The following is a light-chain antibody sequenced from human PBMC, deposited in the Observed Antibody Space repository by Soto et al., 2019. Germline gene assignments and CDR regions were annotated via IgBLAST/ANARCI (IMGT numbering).Light chain of an antibody. V-gene: IGLV2-23*02. J-gene: IGLJ2*01. CDR2: EVS. CDR1: SSDVGSYNL. CDR3: CSYAGSSTVRV. Sequence: QSALTQPASVSGSPEQSITISCTGTSSDVGSYNLVSWYQQHPGKAPKLMIYEVSKRPSGVSNRFSGSKSGNTASLTISGLQAEDEADYYCCSYAGSSTVRVFGGGTKVTVL.